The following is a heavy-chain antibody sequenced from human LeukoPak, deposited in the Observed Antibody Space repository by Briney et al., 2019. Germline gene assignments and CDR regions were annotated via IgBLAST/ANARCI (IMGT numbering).Heavy chain of an antibody. D-gene: IGHD3-10*01. CDR1: GFTFSSYG. V-gene: IGHV3-30*02. CDR2: IPYDGSDK. Sequence: GGSLRLSCAASGFTFSSYGIHWVRQAPGKGLEWVAFIPYDGSDKYYADSVKGRFTISRDNSENTLYLQMNSLRAEDTAVYYCAKDLRYYGSGSYCLFDYWGQGTLVTVSS. J-gene: IGHJ4*02. CDR3: AKDLRYYGSGSYCLFDY.